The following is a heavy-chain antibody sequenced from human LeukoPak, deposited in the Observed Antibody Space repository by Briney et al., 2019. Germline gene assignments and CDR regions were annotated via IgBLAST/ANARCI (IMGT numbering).Heavy chain of an antibody. Sequence: ASVKVSCKASGYTFTSYDINWVRQATGQGLEWMGWMSPNSGNTGYAQKFQGRVTMTRNTSISTAYMELSSLRSEDTAVYYCARGQDYFDAFDIWGQGTMVTVSS. CDR2: MSPNSGNT. CDR1: GYTFTSYD. D-gene: IGHD2/OR15-2a*01. CDR3: ARGQDYFDAFDI. V-gene: IGHV1-8*01. J-gene: IGHJ3*02.